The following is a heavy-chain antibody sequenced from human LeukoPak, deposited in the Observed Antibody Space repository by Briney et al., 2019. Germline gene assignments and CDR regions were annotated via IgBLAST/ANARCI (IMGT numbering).Heavy chain of an antibody. CDR3: ARGVFYYGSGSLRY. CDR2: IIPILGIA. J-gene: IGHJ4*02. Sequence: SVKVSCKASGGTFSSYAISWVRQAPGQGLEWMGRIIPILGIANYAQKFQGRVTITADKSTSTAYMELSSLRSEDTAVYYCARGVFYYGSGSLRYWGQGTLVTVSS. CDR1: GGTFSSYA. D-gene: IGHD3-10*01. V-gene: IGHV1-69*04.